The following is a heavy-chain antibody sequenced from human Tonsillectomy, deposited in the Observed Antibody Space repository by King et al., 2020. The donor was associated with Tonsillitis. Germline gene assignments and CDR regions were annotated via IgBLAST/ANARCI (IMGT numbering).Heavy chain of an antibody. D-gene: IGHD6-13*01. CDR3: ARGSLASSWSHGPFDF. CDR1: GFTFTKYA. J-gene: IGHJ4*02. Sequence: QLVQSGGGVVQPGRSLSLSCAASGFTFTKYAIHWVRQAPGMGLEWVAGISYDASNKYYADSVKGRFTISRDNSKATLYLQMSGLRADDTAVYYCARGSLASSWSHGPFDFWGQGTLVTVSS. V-gene: IGHV3-30-3*01. CDR2: ISYDASNK.